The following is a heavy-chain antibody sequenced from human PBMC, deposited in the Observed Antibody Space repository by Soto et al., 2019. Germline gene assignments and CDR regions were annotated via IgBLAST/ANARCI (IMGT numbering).Heavy chain of an antibody. J-gene: IGHJ5*02. Sequence: SVKVSCKASGGTFSNYAITWVRQAPGQGLEWLGRIIPIFGTTDYAQKFQGRVTITADESTTTAYMELSSLRSDDTAVYYCAKNGSCDRYFGNWYYPIAQGTL. CDR1: GGTFSNYA. D-gene: IGHD1-26*01. V-gene: IGHV1-69*13. CDR3: AKNGSCDRYFGNWYYP. CDR2: IIPIFGTT.